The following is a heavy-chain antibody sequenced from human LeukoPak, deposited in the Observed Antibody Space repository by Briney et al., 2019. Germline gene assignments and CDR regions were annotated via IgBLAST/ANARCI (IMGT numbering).Heavy chain of an antibody. D-gene: IGHD5-24*01. CDR3: ARDKGMAPAWSGY. Sequence: ASVKVSCKASGYIFTSYGISWVRQAPGQGLEWMGWISAYNGNTDYAQNHQGRVTMTTDSSTSTAYMELRSLRSDDTAVYYCARDKGMAPAWSGYWGQGTLVTVSS. J-gene: IGHJ4*02. CDR1: GYIFTSYG. V-gene: IGHV1-18*01. CDR2: ISAYNGNT.